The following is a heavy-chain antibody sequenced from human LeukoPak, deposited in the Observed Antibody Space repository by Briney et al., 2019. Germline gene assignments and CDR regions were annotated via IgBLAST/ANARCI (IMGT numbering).Heavy chain of an antibody. J-gene: IGHJ4*02. CDR1: GLTFSNYA. Sequence: GGSLRLSCAVSGLTFSNYAMSWVRQAPGKGLEWVSAISGSGSGSYVADSVKGRFTVSRDNSKNTVFLQMTSLRTEDTAINYCAKGRVVWGSHWAFDYWGLGTLVTVSS. CDR3: AKGRVVWGSHWAFDY. V-gene: IGHV3-23*01. D-gene: IGHD3-16*01. CDR2: ISGSGSGS.